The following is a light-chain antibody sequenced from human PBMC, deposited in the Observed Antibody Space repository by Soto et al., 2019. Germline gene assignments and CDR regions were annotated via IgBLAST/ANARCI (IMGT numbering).Light chain of an antibody. CDR3: QQTYTTPPFT. J-gene: IGKJ2*01. CDR2: DAS. Sequence: EIVLTQSPGTLSLSPGERATLSCRASQSVSSSYLAWYQQKPGQAPRLLIYDASSRATGIPDRFSGSGSGTDFTLTISSLQPEDFATYYCQQTYTTPPFTFGQGTKLEIK. CDR1: QSVSSSY. V-gene: IGKV3-20*01.